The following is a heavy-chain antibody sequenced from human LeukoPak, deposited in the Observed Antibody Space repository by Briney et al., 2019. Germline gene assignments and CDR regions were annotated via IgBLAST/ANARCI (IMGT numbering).Heavy chain of an antibody. CDR3: ARGVHYDILTGSWRYYGLDV. D-gene: IGHD3-9*01. CDR2: IYNSGST. J-gene: IGHJ6*02. Sequence: SETLSLTCTVSGGSINSYYWTWIRQPPGKELEWIGYIYNSGSTKYNPSLKSRVTISVDTSKNQVSLRLTSVTAADTAVYYCARGVHYDILTGSWRYYGLDVWGQGTTVTVSS. V-gene: IGHV4-59*01. CDR1: GGSINSYY.